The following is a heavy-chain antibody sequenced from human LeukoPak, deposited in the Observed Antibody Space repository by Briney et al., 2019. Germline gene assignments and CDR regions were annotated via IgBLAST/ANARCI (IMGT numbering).Heavy chain of an antibody. V-gene: IGHV4-59*01. J-gene: IGHJ4*02. CDR1: GGSISSYY. CDR2: IYYSGST. CDR3: ARDPYSGSYPDY. D-gene: IGHD1-26*01. Sequence: SETLSLTCTVSGGSISSYYWSWIRQPPGKGLEWIGYIYYSGSTNYNPSLKSRVTISVDTSKNQFSLKLSSVTAADTTVYYCARDPYSGSYPDYWGQGTLVTVSS.